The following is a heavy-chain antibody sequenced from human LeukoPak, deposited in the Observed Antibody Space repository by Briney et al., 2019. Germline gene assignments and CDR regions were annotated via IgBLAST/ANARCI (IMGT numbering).Heavy chain of an antibody. V-gene: IGHV1-8*03. CDR2: MNPNSGKT. Sequence: ASVKVSCKASGYTFTSYDINWVRQATGQGLEWMGWMNPNSGKTGYAQKFQGRVTITRNTSISTAYMELSSLRSEDTAVYYCARGASGYSSGPRVGRYYYYYYMDVWGKGTTVTVSS. D-gene: IGHD6-19*01. CDR1: GYTFTSYD. J-gene: IGHJ6*03. CDR3: ARGASGYSSGPRVGRYYYYYYMDV.